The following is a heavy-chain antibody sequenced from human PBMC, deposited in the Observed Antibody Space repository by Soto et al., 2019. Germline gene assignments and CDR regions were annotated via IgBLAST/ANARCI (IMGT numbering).Heavy chain of an antibody. Sequence: SEALSLTCTVSGGSISRSSYYWGWIRQPPGKRLEWIGSIYYSGSTYYNPSLKSRVTISVDTSKNQFSLKLSSVTAADTAVYYCTRLLLWFGELSLFALFDYWGQGTLVTVSS. J-gene: IGHJ4*02. CDR2: IYYSGST. V-gene: IGHV4-39*01. CDR1: GGSISRSSYY. D-gene: IGHD3-10*01. CDR3: TRLLLWFGELSLFALFDY.